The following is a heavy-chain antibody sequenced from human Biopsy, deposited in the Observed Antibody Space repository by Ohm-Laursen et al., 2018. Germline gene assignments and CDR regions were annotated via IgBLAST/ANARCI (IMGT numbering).Heavy chain of an antibody. Sequence: SSVKVSCKAPGGTFSNYGVNWVRQAPGQGLEWLGGNIPILGTGNYAQKFQDRVTVAADTSTSTATMELRSLRFDDTAVYYCATKLTGYFHHWGQGTLVIVPS. D-gene: IGHD3-9*01. CDR3: ATKLTGYFHH. CDR1: GGTFSNYG. V-gene: IGHV1-69*06. J-gene: IGHJ1*01. CDR2: NIPILGTG.